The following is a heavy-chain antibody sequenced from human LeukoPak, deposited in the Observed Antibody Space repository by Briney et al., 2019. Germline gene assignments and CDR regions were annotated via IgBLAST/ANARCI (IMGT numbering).Heavy chain of an antibody. J-gene: IGHJ5*02. Sequence: GGSLRLSCAASGFTLSDFWMTWFRQAPGKGLEWVANIDQDGSEKYYLDSVKGRLTISRDNAKNSLYLQMNSLSVEDTAVYYCATSPRGYQLLEPGSWGQGTLVTVSS. D-gene: IGHD2-2*01. CDR3: ATSPRGYQLLEPGS. CDR1: GFTLSDFW. CDR2: IDQDGSEK. V-gene: IGHV3-7*01.